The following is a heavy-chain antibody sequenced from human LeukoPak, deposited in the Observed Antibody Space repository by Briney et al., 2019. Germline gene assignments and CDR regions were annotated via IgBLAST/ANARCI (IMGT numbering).Heavy chain of an antibody. Sequence: ASVKVSCKASGYTFTNYYIHWVRQAHGQGLEWMGLINPRDGSTTYAQRFQGRVTMTRETSTSTVYMDLSNLRSDDTAVYYCAKSYGSGRAHDFWGQGTLVTVSS. J-gene: IGHJ4*02. CDR1: GYTFTNYY. CDR2: INPRDGST. V-gene: IGHV1-46*01. CDR3: AKSYGSGRAHDF. D-gene: IGHD3-10*01.